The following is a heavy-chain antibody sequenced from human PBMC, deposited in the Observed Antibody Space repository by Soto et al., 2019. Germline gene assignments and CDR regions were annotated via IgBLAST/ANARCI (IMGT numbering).Heavy chain of an antibody. D-gene: IGHD3-22*01. Sequence: ASVKVSCKSSGYRFTGYYIHWVRQAPGQGLEWMGWINPNTGDTNFAQKFQARVTMTRDTSISTANMELNRLSSDDTAVYYCARGSGESWFEFDYWGQGTPVTVSS. CDR3: ARGSGESWFEFDY. CDR2: INPNTGDT. CDR1: GYRFTGYY. J-gene: IGHJ4*02. V-gene: IGHV1-2*02.